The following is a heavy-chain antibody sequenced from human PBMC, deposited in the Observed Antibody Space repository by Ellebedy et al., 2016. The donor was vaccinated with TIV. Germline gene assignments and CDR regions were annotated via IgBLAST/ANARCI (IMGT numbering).Heavy chain of an antibody. D-gene: IGHD6-6*01. Sequence: MPSETLSLTCTVSGGSISSYYWSWIRQHPGKGLEWIGYIYYSGSTYYNPSLKSRVTISVDTSKNQFSLKLSSVTAADTAVYYCASELRAARRTNWFDPWGQGTLVTVSS. CDR3: ASELRAARRTNWFDP. V-gene: IGHV4-59*06. CDR1: GGSISSYY. CDR2: IYYSGST. J-gene: IGHJ5*02.